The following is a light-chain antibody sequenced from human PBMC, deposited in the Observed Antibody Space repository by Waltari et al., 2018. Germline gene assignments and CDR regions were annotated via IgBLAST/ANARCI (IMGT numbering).Light chain of an antibody. CDR3: QQYNSYSYT. J-gene: IGKJ2*01. Sequence: DIQMTQSTSTLSASVGDRVNITYRASQSISSWLAWYQQKPGKAPKLLIYKASSLESGVPSRFSGSGSGTEFTLTISSLQPDDFATYYCQQYNSYSYTFGQGTKLEIK. CDR1: QSISSW. V-gene: IGKV1-5*03. CDR2: KAS.